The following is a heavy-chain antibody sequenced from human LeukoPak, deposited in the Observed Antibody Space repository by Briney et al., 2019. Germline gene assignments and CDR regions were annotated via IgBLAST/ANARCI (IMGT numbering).Heavy chain of an antibody. CDR2: IWYDGGNK. Sequence: GGSLRLSCAASGFTFSSYGMRWVRQAPGKGLEWGAVIWYDGGNKYYADSVKGRFTISRDNSKNTLYLQMNSLRGEDTAVYYCAKEFVPFGPGSDYGDYRGQGALVTVSS. CDR1: GFTFSSYG. D-gene: IGHD1-26*01. CDR3: AKEFVPFGPGSDYGDY. J-gene: IGHJ4*02. V-gene: IGHV3-30*02.